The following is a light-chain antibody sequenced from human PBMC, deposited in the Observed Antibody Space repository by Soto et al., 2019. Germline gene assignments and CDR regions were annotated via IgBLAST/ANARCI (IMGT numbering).Light chain of an antibody. Sequence: DIQMTQSPSTLSASVGDRVTITCRASQSISSWLAWYQQKPGKAPNLLIYKASTLKSGVPSRFSGSGSGTEFTLTISSLQPDDFATYSCQHYNSYSEAFGQGTEVEIK. CDR2: KAS. CDR3: QHYNSYSEA. CDR1: QSISSW. V-gene: IGKV1-5*03. J-gene: IGKJ1*01.